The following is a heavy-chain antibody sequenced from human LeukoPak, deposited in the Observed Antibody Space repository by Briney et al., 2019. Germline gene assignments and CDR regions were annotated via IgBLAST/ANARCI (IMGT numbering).Heavy chain of an antibody. D-gene: IGHD3-22*01. V-gene: IGHV1-46*01. CDR1: GYTFTRYY. CDR3: ARGYDSSGYYYIPFDP. CDR2: INPSGGST. J-gene: IGHJ5*02. Sequence: ASVKVSCKTSGYTFTRYYIHWVRQAPGQGLEWMGIINPSGGSTSYAQKFQGRVTMTRDTSTSTVYMELNRPRSVDTAVYYCARGYDSSGYYYIPFDPWGQGTLVTVSS.